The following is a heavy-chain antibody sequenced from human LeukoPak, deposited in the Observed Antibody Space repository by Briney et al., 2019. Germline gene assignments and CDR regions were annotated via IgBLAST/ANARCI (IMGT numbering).Heavy chain of an antibody. CDR3: ARGPGGYCSSTSCHEGAEFDY. D-gene: IGHD2-2*01. CDR1: GGSISSGAYY. V-gene: IGHV4-31*03. Sequence: SETLSLTCTVSGGSISSGAYYWSWIRQHPGKGPEWIGNIFYSGNTYYNPSLKSRVTISVDTSKNQFSLKLSSVTAADTAVYYCARGPGGYCSSTSCHEGAEFDYWGQGTLVTVSS. CDR2: IFYSGNT. J-gene: IGHJ4*02.